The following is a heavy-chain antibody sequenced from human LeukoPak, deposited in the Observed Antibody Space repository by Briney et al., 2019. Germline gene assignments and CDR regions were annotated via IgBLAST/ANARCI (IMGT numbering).Heavy chain of an antibody. D-gene: IGHD6-13*01. CDR3: AREPSSWYGDAFDI. Sequence: SETLSLTCTVSGGPISSDYWGWIRQPAGKGLEWIRRIYTSGSTNYNPSLKSRVTMSVDTSKNQFSVKLSAVTAAATAVYYCAREPSSWYGDAFDIWGQGTMVTVSS. V-gene: IGHV4-4*07. CDR1: GGPISSDY. CDR2: IYTSGST. J-gene: IGHJ3*02.